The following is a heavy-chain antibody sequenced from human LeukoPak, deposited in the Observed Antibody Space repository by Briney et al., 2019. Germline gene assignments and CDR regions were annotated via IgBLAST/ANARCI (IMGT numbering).Heavy chain of an antibody. CDR1: GYTFTTYD. CDR3: ARSEPVVAARSWFDP. CDR2: INPNSGGT. J-gene: IGHJ5*02. V-gene: IGHV1-2*04. D-gene: IGHD2-15*01. Sequence: GASVKVSCKASGYTFTTYDINWVRQAPGQGLEWMGWINPNSGGTNYAQKFQGWVTMTRDTSISTAYMELSRLRSDDTAVYYCARSEPVVAARSWFDPWGQGTLVTVSS.